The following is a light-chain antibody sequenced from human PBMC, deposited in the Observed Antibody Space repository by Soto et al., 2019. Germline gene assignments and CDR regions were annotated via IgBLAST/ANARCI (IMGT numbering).Light chain of an antibody. CDR3: QQFNSYPIT. Sequence: AIQVTQSPSSLSASVGDRVTINCRASQDIRGALAWYQQKPGKAPRLLIYDVSTLESGVPSRFSGSGSGTEFTLSISSLQPEDFGTYYCQQFNSYPITFGHGTRLEIK. V-gene: IGKV1-13*02. CDR1: QDIRGA. CDR2: DVS. J-gene: IGKJ5*01.